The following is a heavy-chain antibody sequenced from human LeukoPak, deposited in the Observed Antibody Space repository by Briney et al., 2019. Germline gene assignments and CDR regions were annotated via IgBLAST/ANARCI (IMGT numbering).Heavy chain of an antibody. V-gene: IGHV1-8*02. J-gene: IGHJ3*02. CDR2: MNPNSGNT. CDR1: GYTFTGYY. Sequence: ASVTVSCTASGYTFTGYYMHWVRQATGQGLEWMGWMNPNSGNTGYAQKFQGRVTMTRNTSISTAYMELSSLRSEDTAVYYCARSLTGDNSAFDIWGQGTMVTVSS. CDR3: ARSLTGDNSAFDI. D-gene: IGHD7-27*01.